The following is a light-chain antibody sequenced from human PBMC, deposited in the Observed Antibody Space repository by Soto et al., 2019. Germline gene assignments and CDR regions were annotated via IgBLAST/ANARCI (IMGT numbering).Light chain of an antibody. J-gene: IGLJ1*01. V-gene: IGLV2-14*01. CDR3: SSYTGSGTLYV. CDR2: EVS. CDR1: SSDVGGYNY. Sequence: QSALTQPASVSGSPGQSITISCTGTSSDVGGYNYVSWYQQHPGKAPKLMIFEVSNRPSGVSNRFSGSKSGNTASLTISGLQAEDEADYSCSSYTGSGTLYVFGTGTKLTVL.